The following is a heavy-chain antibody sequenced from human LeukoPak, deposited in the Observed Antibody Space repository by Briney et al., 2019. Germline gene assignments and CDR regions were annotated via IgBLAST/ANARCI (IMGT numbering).Heavy chain of an antibody. Sequence: SETLSLTCAVSRGSISSGNWWSWVRQPPGKGLEWIGEIYHSGRTNCNPSLKSRVTISVDKSKNQFSLKLSSVTAADTALYYCARAVAYYIDVWGKGTTVTVSS. CDR1: RGSISSGNW. J-gene: IGHJ6*03. CDR2: IYHSGRT. V-gene: IGHV4-4*02. CDR3: ARAVAYYIDV. D-gene: IGHD6-19*01.